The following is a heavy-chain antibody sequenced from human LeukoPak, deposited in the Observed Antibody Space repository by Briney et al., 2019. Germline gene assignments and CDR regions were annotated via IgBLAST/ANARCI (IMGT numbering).Heavy chain of an antibody. V-gene: IGHV3-23*01. CDR1: GFTFSNYP. J-gene: IGHJ4*02. Sequence: GGSLRLSCAASGFTFSNYPMTWVRQAPGKGLEWVSAISAGAGSTYYADSVKGRFTISRDNSKNTLYLQMSSLRAEDTAVYYCAKDGGYWGQGTLVTASS. CDR3: AKDGGY. CDR2: ISAGAGST. D-gene: IGHD3-16*01.